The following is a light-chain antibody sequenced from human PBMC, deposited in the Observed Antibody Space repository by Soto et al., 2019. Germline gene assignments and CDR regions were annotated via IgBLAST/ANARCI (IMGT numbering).Light chain of an antibody. V-gene: IGKV3-11*01. CDR3: QKRNSWPPTFT. J-gene: IGKJ5*01. CDR2: XTS. Sequence: DIVLTQSPATLSLCPGERDTLXCRASQSVGSIFAWYQQKAGQAPRLLIXXTSIRATGPPDSLSGSGSGTAFTLTTSRLEPEDFAVYYCQKRNSWPPTFTFGQGTRLEIK. CDR1: QSVGSI.